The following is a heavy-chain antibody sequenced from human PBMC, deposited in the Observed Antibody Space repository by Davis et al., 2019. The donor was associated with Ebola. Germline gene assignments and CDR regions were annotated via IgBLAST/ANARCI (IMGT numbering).Heavy chain of an antibody. J-gene: IGHJ6*02. D-gene: IGHD2-8*01. CDR3: AKCGPNAICYKNHMDV. CDR1: GFIFRNYG. Sequence: GESLKTPCAAPGFIFRNYGMHWVRQAPGKGLEWVAVISSDGNLQGYADSVKGRFTISRDHSENTLYLQMNSLRAEDTAVYHCAKCGPNAICYKNHMDVWGPGTTVTVSS. CDR2: ISSDGNLQ. V-gene: IGHV3-30*18.